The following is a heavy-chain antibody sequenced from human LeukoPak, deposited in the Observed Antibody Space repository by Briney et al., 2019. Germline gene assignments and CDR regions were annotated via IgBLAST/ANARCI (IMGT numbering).Heavy chain of an antibody. CDR3: ARGAGYCSGGSCYLLF. CDR2: INPNSGGT. V-gene: IGHV1-2*02. D-gene: IGHD2-15*01. J-gene: IGHJ4*02. Sequence: ASVKVSCKASGYTFTGYYMHWVRQAPGQRLEWMGWINPNSGGTNYAQKFQGRVTMTRDTSISTAYMELSRLRSDDTAVYYCARGAGYCSGGSCYLLFWGQGTLVTVSS. CDR1: GYTFTGYY.